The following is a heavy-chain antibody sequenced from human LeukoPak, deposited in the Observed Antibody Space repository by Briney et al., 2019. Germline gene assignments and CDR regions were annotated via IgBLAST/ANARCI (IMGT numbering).Heavy chain of an antibody. CDR1: GFTFSDYY. CDR2: ISSGSSTI. J-gene: IGHJ3*02. V-gene: IGHV3-11*04. D-gene: IGHD3-10*01. Sequence: GGSLRLSCAASGFTFSDYYMSWIRQAPGKGLEWVSYISSGSSTIYYADSVKGRFTVSRDNGKKSLYLHMNSLRAEDTAMYYCARDGSGYDDAFDIWGQGTMVTVSS. CDR3: ARDGSGYDDAFDI.